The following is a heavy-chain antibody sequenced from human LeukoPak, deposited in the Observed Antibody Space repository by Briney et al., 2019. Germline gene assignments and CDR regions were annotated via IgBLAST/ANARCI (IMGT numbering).Heavy chain of an antibody. J-gene: IGHJ4*02. CDR3: ARGGDYGDLRYFDY. V-gene: IGHV4-59*01. D-gene: IGHD4-17*01. CDR1: SGSINNYY. CDR2: IYYRGST. Sequence: SETLSLTCTVSSGSINNYYWSWIRQPPGKGLEWIGYIYYRGSTNYNPSLKSRVTFSVDTSKNQFSLKLNSVTAADTAVYYCARGGDYGDLRYFDYWGQGTLVTVSS.